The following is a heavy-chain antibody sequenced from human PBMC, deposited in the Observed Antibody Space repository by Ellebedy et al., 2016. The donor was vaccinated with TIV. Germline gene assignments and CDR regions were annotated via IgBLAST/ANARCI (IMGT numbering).Heavy chain of an antibody. V-gene: IGHV3-7*01. D-gene: IGHD4-17*01. CDR1: GFSFRSYW. CDR2: IYQDGTMK. Sequence: PGGSLRLSCTASGFSFRSYWMAWVRQAPGKGLEWVANIYQDGTMKYSLDSVRGRFVIFRDNAKNSLYLQINSLRTEDTAVYYCARRGSYGDYAVQINNWFDRWGQGTLVIVSS. J-gene: IGHJ5*02. CDR3: ARRGSYGDYAVQINNWFDR.